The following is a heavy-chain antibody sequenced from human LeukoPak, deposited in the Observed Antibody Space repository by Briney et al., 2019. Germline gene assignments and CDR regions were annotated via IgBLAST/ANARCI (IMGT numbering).Heavy chain of an antibody. V-gene: IGHV3-7*01. D-gene: IGHD3-16*01. Sequence: GSLRLSCAASKFTFSNHWMHWVRQAPGKGLEWVALINKDGNEKYYVDSVKGRFTISRDNAQNSLFLQMDSLRADDTAVYYCARENLRAFNLCGQGTMVTVSS. CDR2: INKDGNEK. CDR1: KFTFSNHW. J-gene: IGHJ3*01. CDR3: ARENLRAFNL.